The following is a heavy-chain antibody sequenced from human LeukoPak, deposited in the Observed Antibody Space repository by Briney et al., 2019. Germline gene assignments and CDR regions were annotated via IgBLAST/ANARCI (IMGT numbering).Heavy chain of an antibody. CDR1: GYSFNAYY. V-gene: IGHV1-2*02. J-gene: IGHJ4*02. CDR3: ARDLPPFCSSPTCYPFDS. D-gene: IGHD2-2*01. CDR2: INPDSGET. Sequence: ASVKVSCKASGYSFNAYYIQWVRQAPGQRLEWMGWINPDSGETNYAQTFQGRVTMTRDTSINTAYMELSSLRSDDTAIYYCARDLPPFCSSPTCYPFDSWGQGTLVTVSS.